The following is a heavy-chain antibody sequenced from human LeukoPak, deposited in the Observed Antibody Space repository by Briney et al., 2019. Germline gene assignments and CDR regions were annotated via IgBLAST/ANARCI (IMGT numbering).Heavy chain of an antibody. CDR1: GGTFSSYA. V-gene: IGHV1-69*06. J-gene: IGHJ3*02. CDR2: IIPIFGTA. D-gene: IGHD6-19*01. Sequence: SVKVSCKASGGTFSSYAISWVRQAPGQGLEWMGRIIPIFGTANYAQKFQGRVTITADKSTSTAYMELSSLRSEDTAVYYCARGSRYTPYSSGWPDAFDIWGQGTMVTLS. CDR3: ARGSRYTPYSSGWPDAFDI.